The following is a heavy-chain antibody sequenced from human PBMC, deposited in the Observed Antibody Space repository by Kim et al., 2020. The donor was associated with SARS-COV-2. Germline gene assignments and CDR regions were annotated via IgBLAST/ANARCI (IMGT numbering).Heavy chain of an antibody. CDR1: GFTFSDSP. J-gene: IGHJ3*02. CDR3: TRIPGTPFAFWDAFDI. V-gene: IGHV3-73*01. CDR2: IRSKPNSYAT. D-gene: IGHD1-1*01. Sequence: GGSLRLSCAASGFTFSDSPMHWVRQASGKGLEWVGRIRSKPNSYATAYAASVRGRFIISRDDSKNTAYLQMNSLKTEDTAVYYCTRIPGTPFAFWDAFDIWGQGTMVTVSS.